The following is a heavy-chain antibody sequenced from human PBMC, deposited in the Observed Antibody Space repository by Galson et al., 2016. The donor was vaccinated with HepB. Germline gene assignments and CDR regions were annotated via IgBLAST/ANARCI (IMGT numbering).Heavy chain of an antibody. J-gene: IGHJ4*02. Sequence: SVKVSCKVSGHTLSELSMHWVRQTPGKGLEWMGGFDPEDGEIIYAQKFPGRVTMNEDTSTDTAYLQLSSLRSEDTAIHYCATISLRYCLGGSCYLDYWGQGTLVTVSS. V-gene: IGHV1-24*01. CDR3: ATISLRYCLGGSCYLDY. CDR2: FDPEDGEI. CDR1: GHTLSELS. D-gene: IGHD2-15*01.